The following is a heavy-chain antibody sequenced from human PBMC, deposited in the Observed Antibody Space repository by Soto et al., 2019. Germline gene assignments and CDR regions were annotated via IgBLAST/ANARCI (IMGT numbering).Heavy chain of an antibody. Sequence: QLQLQESGPGLVKPSETLSLTCTVSGGSISSSSYYWGWIRQPPGKGLEWIGSIYYSGSTYYNPSLKSRVTISVDTSKNQFSLKLSSVTAADTAVYYCARQRAEYWYSGSLFDYWGQGTLVTVSS. D-gene: IGHD1-26*01. V-gene: IGHV4-39*01. CDR1: GGSISSSSYY. CDR2: IYYSGST. CDR3: ARQRAEYWYSGSLFDY. J-gene: IGHJ4*02.